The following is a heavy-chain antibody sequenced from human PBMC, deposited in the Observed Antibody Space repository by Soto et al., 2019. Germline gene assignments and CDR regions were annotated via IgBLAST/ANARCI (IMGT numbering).Heavy chain of an antibody. D-gene: IGHD1-1*01. V-gene: IGHV3-48*02. CDR3: ARETGADWYFDL. Sequence: EVQLVESGGDLLQPGGSLRLSCAASGFTFSSSSMNWVRQAPGKGLEWVSHISSSSNTMYYADSVKGRFTISRDNAKNSLFLQMSSLRDEDTAVYFCARETGADWYFDLWGRGTLVTVSS. CDR1: GFTFSSSS. CDR2: ISSSSNTM. J-gene: IGHJ2*01.